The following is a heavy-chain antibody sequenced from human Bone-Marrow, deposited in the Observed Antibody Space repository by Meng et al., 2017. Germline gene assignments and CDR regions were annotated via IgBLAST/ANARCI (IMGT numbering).Heavy chain of an antibody. Sequence: DVRPLGCGGGLGTPGGSLRLSRGASGFTFSSYSMNWVRQARGKGREWVSSISSSSSYIYYADSVKGRFTISRDNAKNSLYLQMNSLRAEDTAVYYCASLRQLERYDYWGQGTLVTVSS. J-gene: IGHJ4*02. CDR1: GFTFSSYS. D-gene: IGHD1-1*01. V-gene: IGHV3-21*01. CDR2: ISSSSSYI. CDR3: ASLRQLERYDY.